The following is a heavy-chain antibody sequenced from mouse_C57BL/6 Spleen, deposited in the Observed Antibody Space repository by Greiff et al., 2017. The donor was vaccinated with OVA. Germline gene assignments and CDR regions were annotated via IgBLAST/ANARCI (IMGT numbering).Heavy chain of an antibody. D-gene: IGHD2-1*01. CDR2: INPNTGGT. CDR1: GYTFTDYY. J-gene: IGHJ3*01. CDR3: ARVYGNSPWFAY. Sequence: VQLQQSGPELVKPGASVKISCKASGYTFTDYYMNWVKQSHGKSLEWIGDINPNTGGTSYNQKFKGKATLTVDKSSSTAYMELRSLTSEDSAVYYCARVYGNSPWFAYWGQGTLVTVSA. V-gene: IGHV1-26*01.